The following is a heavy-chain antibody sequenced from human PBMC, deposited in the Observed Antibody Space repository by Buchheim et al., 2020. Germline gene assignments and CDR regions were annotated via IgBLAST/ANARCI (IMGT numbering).Heavy chain of an antibody. D-gene: IGHD2-2*01. V-gene: IGHV4-30-2*01. J-gene: IGHJ6*02. Sequence: QLQLQESGSGLVKPSQTLSLTCAVSGGSISSGGYSWSWIRQPPGKGLEWIGYIYHSGSTYYNPSLKSRVTISVDRSKNQFSLKLSSVTAADTAVYYWARDRRLGYCSSTSCPNYYYYGMDVWGQGTT. CDR3: ARDRRLGYCSSTSCPNYYYYGMDV. CDR1: GGSISSGGYS. CDR2: IYHSGST.